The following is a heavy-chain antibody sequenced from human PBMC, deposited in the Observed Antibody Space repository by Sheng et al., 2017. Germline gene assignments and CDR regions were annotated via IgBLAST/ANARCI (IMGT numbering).Heavy chain of an antibody. CDR1: GGTFSSYA. CDR2: IIPILGIA. CDR3: ARERGVSYYYYYYMDV. J-gene: IGHJ6*03. Sequence: QVQLVQSGAEVKKPGSSVKVSCKASGGTFSSYAISWVRQAPGQGLEWMGGIIPILGIANYAQKFQGRVTITADKSTSTAYMELSSLRSEDTAVYYCARERGVSYYYYYYMDVWGKGTTVTVSS. D-gene: IGHD3-10*01. V-gene: IGHV1-69*04.